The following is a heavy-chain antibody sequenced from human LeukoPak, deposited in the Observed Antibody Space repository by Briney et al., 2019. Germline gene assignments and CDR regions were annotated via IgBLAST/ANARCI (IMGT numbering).Heavy chain of an antibody. V-gene: IGHV3-9*01. CDR1: GFIFDDYG. CDR2: ISWNSGSI. D-gene: IGHD3-16*01. CDR3: ARMTPSRLDPNDY. J-gene: IGHJ4*02. Sequence: GGSLRLSCAASGFIFDDYGMHWVRQAPGKGLEWVSGISWNSGSIGYADSVKGRFTISRDNAKNSLYLQMNSLRAEDTALYCCARMTPSRLDPNDYWGQGTLVTVSS.